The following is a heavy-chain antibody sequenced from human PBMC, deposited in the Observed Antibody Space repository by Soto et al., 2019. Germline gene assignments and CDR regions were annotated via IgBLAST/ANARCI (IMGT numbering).Heavy chain of an antibody. V-gene: IGHV4-31*03. Sequence: QVQLQESGPGLVKPSQTLSLTCTVSGGSISSGGYYWSWIRQHPGKGLEWIGYIYYSGSTYYNPSLKSRVTISVDTSKNQFSLKLSSVTAADTAVYYCARVRYYYDSSGYYPPGGWFDPWGQGTLVTVSS. D-gene: IGHD3-22*01. CDR1: GGSISSGGYY. J-gene: IGHJ5*02. CDR3: ARVRYYYDSSGYYPPGGWFDP. CDR2: IYYSGST.